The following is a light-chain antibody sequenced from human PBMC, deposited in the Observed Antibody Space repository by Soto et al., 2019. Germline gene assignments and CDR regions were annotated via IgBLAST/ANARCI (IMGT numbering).Light chain of an antibody. CDR1: QSISSY. CDR3: QQSYSTPRT. Sequence: DIQMTQSPSSLSASVRDRVTITCRASQSISSYLNCYQQKPGKAPKLLIYSASSLQSGVPSRFSGSGSGTDFTLTISSLQPEDFATYYCQQSYSTPRTFGQGTKVEIK. CDR2: SAS. J-gene: IGKJ1*01. V-gene: IGKV1-39*01.